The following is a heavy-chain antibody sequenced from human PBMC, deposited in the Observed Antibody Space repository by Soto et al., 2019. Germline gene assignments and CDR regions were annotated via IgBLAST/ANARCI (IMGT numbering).Heavy chain of an antibody. V-gene: IGHV3-53*01. J-gene: IGHJ4*02. D-gene: IGHD4-17*01. Sequence: EVQLVESGGGLIQPGGSLRLSCAASGFTVSSNYMSWVRQAPGKGLEWVSVIYSGGSTYYADSVKGRFTISRDNSKNKLYLQMTSPRPEDTAVYYCAYGRNVPFFYWGQGNLVTVSS. CDR1: GFTVSSNY. CDR3: AYGRNVPFFY. CDR2: IYSGGST.